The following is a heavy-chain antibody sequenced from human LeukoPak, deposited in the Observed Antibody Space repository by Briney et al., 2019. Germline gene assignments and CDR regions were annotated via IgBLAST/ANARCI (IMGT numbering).Heavy chain of an antibody. J-gene: IGHJ4*02. CDR1: GFTFTDYA. Sequence: PGGSLRLSCVGSGFTFTDYALSWVRQAPGKGLEWVSAVTDNGGDTLYADSVRGRFTIYRDNLRNILYLQMHDLRVDDTAVYFCAKDGAQPGFFFDSWGQGALVTVSS. V-gene: IGHV3-23*01. D-gene: IGHD1-26*01. CDR3: AKDGAQPGFFFDS. CDR2: VTDNGGDT.